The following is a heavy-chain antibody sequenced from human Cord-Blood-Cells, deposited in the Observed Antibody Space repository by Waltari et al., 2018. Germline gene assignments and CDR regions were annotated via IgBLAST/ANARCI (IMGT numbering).Heavy chain of an antibody. CDR1: GYSFSGGSSY. CDR2: IYYSEST. V-gene: IGHV4-39*01. CDR3: ARGTGPDFWSGYKYYFDC. D-gene: IGHD3-3*01. J-gene: IGHJ4*02. Sequence: HLHLPESGPGLVKPSETPSLTCTVSGYSFSGGSSYWSWNRQPPGKGLEWIGSIYYSESTYYNPSLKSRVTISVDTSKDQFALELSSVTAAHAAVYYCARGTGPDFWSGYKYYFDCWGPGTLVTVSS.